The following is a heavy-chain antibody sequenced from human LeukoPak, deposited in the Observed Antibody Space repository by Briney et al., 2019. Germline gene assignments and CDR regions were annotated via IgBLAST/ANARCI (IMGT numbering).Heavy chain of an antibody. CDR1: GITLSNYG. CDR2: LSGSGGGT. V-gene: IGHV3-23*01. CDR3: AKRGVVIRVFLVGFHKEAYYFDS. Sequence: GGSLRLSCAVSGITLSNYGMSWVRQAPGKGLEWVAGLSGSGGGTNYADSVQGRFTISRDNPKNTLYFQMNSLRAEDTAVYFCAKRGVVIRVFLVGFHKEAYYFDSWGQGALVSVSS. J-gene: IGHJ4*02. D-gene: IGHD3-10*01.